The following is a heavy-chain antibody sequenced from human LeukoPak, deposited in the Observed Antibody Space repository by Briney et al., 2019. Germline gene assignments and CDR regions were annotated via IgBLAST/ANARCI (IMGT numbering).Heavy chain of an antibody. J-gene: IGHJ4*02. CDR3: AKDRRIQLWLGFDY. Sequence: GGSLRLSCAASGFTFSSYSMNWVRQAPGKGLEWVSSISSSSSYIYYADSVKGRFTISRDNSKNTLYLQMNSLRAEDTAVYYCAKDRRIQLWLGFDYWGQGTLVTVSS. V-gene: IGHV3-21*04. CDR2: ISSSSSYI. D-gene: IGHD5-18*01. CDR1: GFTFSSYS.